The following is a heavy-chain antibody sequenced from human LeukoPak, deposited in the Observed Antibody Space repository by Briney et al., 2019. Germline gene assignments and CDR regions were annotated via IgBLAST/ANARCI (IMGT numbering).Heavy chain of an antibody. CDR2: ISWNSGSI. V-gene: IGHV3-9*01. CDR1: GFTFDDYA. J-gene: IGHJ6*02. CDR3: AKGDTAMGDYYYYGMDV. Sequence: PGGPLRLSCAASGFTFDDYAMHWVRQAPGKGLEWVSGISWNSGSIGYADSVKGRFTISRDNAKNSLYLQMNSLRAEDTALYYCAKGDTAMGDYYYYGMDVWGQGTTVTVSS. D-gene: IGHD5-18*01.